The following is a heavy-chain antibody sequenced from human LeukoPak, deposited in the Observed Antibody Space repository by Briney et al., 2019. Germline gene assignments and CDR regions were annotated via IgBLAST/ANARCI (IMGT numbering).Heavy chain of an antibody. V-gene: IGHV3-23*01. CDR2: ITDTGGTT. Sequence: GGSLRLSCEVSGFTFSSYAMNWVRQAPGKGLEWVSGITDTGGTTDYADSVKGRFKISRDNSKNILYVQMNSLRDEDTAVYYCAKGEYGSGWPDWGQGTLVTVSS. CDR3: AKGEYGSGWPD. D-gene: IGHD6-19*01. J-gene: IGHJ4*02. CDR1: GFTFSSYA.